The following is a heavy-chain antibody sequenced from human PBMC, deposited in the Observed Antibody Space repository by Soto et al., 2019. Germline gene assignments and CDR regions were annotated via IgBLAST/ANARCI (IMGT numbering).Heavy chain of an antibody. D-gene: IGHD3-16*02. V-gene: IGHV1-8*01. CDR1: GYTFTSYD. Sequence: ASVKVSCKASGYTFTSYDINWVRQATGQGLEWMGWMNPNSGNTGYAQKFQGRVTMTRNTSISTAYMELSSLRSEDTAVYYCARANEITFGGVIARYYYYMDVWGKGTTVTVSS. CDR3: ARANEITFGGVIARYYYYMDV. CDR2: MNPNSGNT. J-gene: IGHJ6*03.